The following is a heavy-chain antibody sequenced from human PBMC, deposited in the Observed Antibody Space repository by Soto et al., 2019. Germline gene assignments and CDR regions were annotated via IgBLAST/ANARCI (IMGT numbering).Heavy chain of an antibody. CDR3: TARLYDSSGYYGGDH. V-gene: IGHV3-15*07. CDR2: IKSKTDGGTT. Sequence: EVQLVESGGGLVKPGGSLRLSCAASGFTFSKAWMNWLRQAPGKGLEWVGRIKSKTDGGTTDYSAPVRGRFTISRDDSKNTLYLQMNSLEPEDTAVYLCTARLYDSSGYYGGDHWGQGPLVTVSS. D-gene: IGHD3-22*01. CDR1: GFTFSKAW. J-gene: IGHJ4*02.